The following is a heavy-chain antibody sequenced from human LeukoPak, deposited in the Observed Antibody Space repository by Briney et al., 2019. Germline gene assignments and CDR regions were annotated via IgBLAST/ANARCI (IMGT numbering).Heavy chain of an antibody. D-gene: IGHD5-24*01. CDR2: IKQDGSEK. J-gene: IGHJ3*02. CDR3: ARPQSDGYNVDAFDI. CDR1: GFTFSSYA. V-gene: IGHV3-7*01. Sequence: GGSLRLSCAASGFTFSSYAMSWVRQAPGKGLEWVANIKQDGSEKYYVDSVKGRFTISRDNAKNSLYLQMNSLRAEDTAVYYCARPQSDGYNVDAFDIWGQGTMVTVSS.